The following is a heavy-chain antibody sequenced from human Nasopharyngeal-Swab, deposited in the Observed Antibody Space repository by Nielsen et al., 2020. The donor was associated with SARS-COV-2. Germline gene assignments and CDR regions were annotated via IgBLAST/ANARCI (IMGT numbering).Heavy chain of an antibody. D-gene: IGHD3-3*01. CDR3: ATSSPIITISPNWFDP. J-gene: IGHJ5*02. V-gene: IGHV1-24*01. Sequence: ASVKVSCKVSGYTLTELSMHWVRQAPGKGLEWMGGFDPEDGETIYARKFQGRVTMTEDTSTDTAYMELSSLRSEDTAVYYCATSSPIITISPNWFDPWGQGTLVTVSS. CDR1: GYTLTELS. CDR2: FDPEDGET.